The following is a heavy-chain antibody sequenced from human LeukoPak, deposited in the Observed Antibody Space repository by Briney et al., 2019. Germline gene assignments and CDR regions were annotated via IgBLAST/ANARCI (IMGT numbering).Heavy chain of an antibody. Sequence: GGSLRLSCAASGFTFSSYAMSWVRQAPGKGLEWVSAISGSGGSTYYADSVKGRFTISRDNSKNTLYLQMNSLRAEDTAVYYCAKDQKYYDFWSGYYLSPYYFDYWGQGTLVTVSS. CDR3: AKDQKYYDFWSGYYLSPYYFDY. J-gene: IGHJ4*02. CDR1: GFTFSSYA. CDR2: ISGSGGST. V-gene: IGHV3-23*01. D-gene: IGHD3-3*01.